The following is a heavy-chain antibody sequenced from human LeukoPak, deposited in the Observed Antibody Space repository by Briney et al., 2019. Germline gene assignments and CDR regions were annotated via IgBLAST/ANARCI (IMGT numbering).Heavy chain of an antibody. Sequence: ASVKVSCKASGYKFTAYCIHWVRQAPGGRLEWMGRIDPENGETTYAEKFQGRVAMTADTSTDTTYMELSSLISEDTAVYYCATSDTYNDPHHWGQGALVTVSS. D-gene: IGHD5-24*01. J-gene: IGHJ5*02. V-gene: IGHV1-69-2*01. CDR1: GYKFTAYC. CDR2: IDPENGET. CDR3: ATSDTYNDPHH.